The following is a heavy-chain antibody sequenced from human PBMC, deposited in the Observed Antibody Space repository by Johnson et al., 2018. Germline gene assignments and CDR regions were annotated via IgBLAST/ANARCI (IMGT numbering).Heavy chain of an antibody. CDR3: ACMYSSSAPFGYYYGMDV. D-gene: IGHD6-6*01. J-gene: IGHJ6*02. Sequence: QVQLVQSGAEVKKPGSSVKVSCKASGVTFSTYALSWVRQAPGQGLEWMGGIIPIFGTANYAQKFQGRVTITADESTSTAYMALSSLRSEDTAVYYCACMYSSSAPFGYYYGMDVWGQGTTVTVSS. V-gene: IGHV1-69*12. CDR2: IIPIFGTA. CDR1: GVTFSTYA.